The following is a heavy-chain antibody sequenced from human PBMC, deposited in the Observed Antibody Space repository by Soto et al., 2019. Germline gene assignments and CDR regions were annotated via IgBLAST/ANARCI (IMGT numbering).Heavy chain of an antibody. J-gene: IGHJ3*02. CDR3: ARPDPTWPDGFDI. V-gene: IGHV5-51*01. CDR2: IYPRDSDT. Sequence: GEPLKIGCSAAGYTFAYYWIGWVRQMHGKGLQWMGVIYPRDSDTRYSPSFQGQVTISADKSTSTTYLQWSSLQASDSAIYYRARPDPTWPDGFDIWGQGTVVTVS. D-gene: IGHD5-12*01. CDR1: GYTFAYYW.